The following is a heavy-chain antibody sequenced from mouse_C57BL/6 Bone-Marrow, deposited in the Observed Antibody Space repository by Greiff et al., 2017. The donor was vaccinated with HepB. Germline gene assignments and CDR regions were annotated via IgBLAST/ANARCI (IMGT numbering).Heavy chain of an antibody. D-gene: IGHD3-2*02. CDR1: GYAFTNYL. CDR2: INPGSGGT. CDR3: ARQLRLYAMDY. Sequence: QVQLKESGAELVRPGTSVKVSCKASGYAFTNYLIEWVKQRPGQGLEWIGVINPGSGGTNYNEKFKGKATLTADKSSSTAYMQLSSLTSEDSAVYFCARQLRLYAMDYWGQGTSVTVSS. J-gene: IGHJ4*01. V-gene: IGHV1-54*01.